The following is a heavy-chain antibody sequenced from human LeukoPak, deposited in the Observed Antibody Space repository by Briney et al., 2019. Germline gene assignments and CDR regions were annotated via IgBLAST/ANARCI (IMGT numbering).Heavy chain of an antibody. CDR2: INPSGGST. D-gene: IGHD2-21*01. Sequence: EASVKVSCKASGYTFTSYYMHWVRQAPGQGLEWMGIINPSGGSTGYAQKFQGRVTMTRDTSTSTVYMELSSLRSEDTAVYYCARSVIPLGMDVWGQGTTVTVSS. CDR1: GYTFTSYY. J-gene: IGHJ6*02. V-gene: IGHV1-46*01. CDR3: ARSVIPLGMDV.